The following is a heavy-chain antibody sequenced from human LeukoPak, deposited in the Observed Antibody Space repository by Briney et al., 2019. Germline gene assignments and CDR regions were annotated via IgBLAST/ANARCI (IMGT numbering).Heavy chain of an antibody. CDR1: GFTFSTSW. CDR3: AKDRNGYNFYYFDY. V-gene: IGHV3-7*03. Sequence: GGSLRLSCAASGFTFSTSWMNWVRQAPGKGLEWVANINQDGSEKYYVDSVKGRFSISRDNAKNSLYLQMNSLRTEDMALYYCAKDRNGYNFYYFDYWGQGTLVTVSS. J-gene: IGHJ4*02. CDR2: INQDGSEK. D-gene: IGHD5-24*01.